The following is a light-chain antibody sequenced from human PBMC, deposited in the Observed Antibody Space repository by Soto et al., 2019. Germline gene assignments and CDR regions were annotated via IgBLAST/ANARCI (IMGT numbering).Light chain of an antibody. CDR1: QSISSW. V-gene: IGKV1-5*03. J-gene: IGKJ1*01. CDR2: KAS. Sequence: DIQMTQSPSTLSASVGDRVTITCRASQSISSWLAWYQQKPGKAPKLLIYKASSLESGVPSRFSGSGSGTEFTLTISSLQPDDFATYFRQQYNSYYPTWTFGQGTKVNIK. CDR3: QQYNSYYPTWT.